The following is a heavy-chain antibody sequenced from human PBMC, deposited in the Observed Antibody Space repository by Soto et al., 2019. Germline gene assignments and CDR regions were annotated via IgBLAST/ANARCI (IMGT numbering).Heavy chain of an antibody. Sequence: PGESLKISCAASGFVFRVYWMSWVRQAPGKGLEWVANIKEDGSGANYVDSVKGRFAVSRDKDTLYLQLNSLTPEDTAVYYCARSRRQWFGGTLSYYFDFWGHGTLVTVSS. D-gene: IGHD3-10*01. J-gene: IGHJ4*01. CDR3: ARSRRQWFGGTLSYYFDF. CDR1: GFVFRVYW. V-gene: IGHV3-7*01. CDR2: IKEDGSGA.